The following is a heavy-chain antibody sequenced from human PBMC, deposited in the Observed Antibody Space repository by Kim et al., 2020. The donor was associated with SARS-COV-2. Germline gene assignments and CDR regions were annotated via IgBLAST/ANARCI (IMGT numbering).Heavy chain of an antibody. D-gene: IGHD2-8*01. CDR2: IKQDGSQK. CDR3: ARETYEDAFDV. CDR1: GFIFTGYW. V-gene: IGHV3-7*01. Sequence: GGSLRLSCAASGFIFTGYWMTWVRQAPGERLEWVASIKQDGSQKDYLDSVKGRFTISRDNAKNSLYLEMENLRAEDTAVYYCARETYEDAFDVWGHGTVVIVSA. J-gene: IGHJ3*01.